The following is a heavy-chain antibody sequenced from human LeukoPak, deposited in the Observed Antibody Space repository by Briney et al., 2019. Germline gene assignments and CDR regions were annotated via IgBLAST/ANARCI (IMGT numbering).Heavy chain of an antibody. CDR1: GFTVSSNY. D-gene: IGHD1-26*01. V-gene: IGHV3-53*01. CDR3: ARDPAPFSGSSQIDY. Sequence: GGSLRLSCAASGFTVSSNYMSWVRQAPGKGLEWVSVIYSGGSTYYADSVKGRFTFSRDNSKNTLYLQMNSLRAEDTAVYYCARDPAPFSGSSQIDYWGQGTLVAVSS. J-gene: IGHJ4*02. CDR2: IYSGGST.